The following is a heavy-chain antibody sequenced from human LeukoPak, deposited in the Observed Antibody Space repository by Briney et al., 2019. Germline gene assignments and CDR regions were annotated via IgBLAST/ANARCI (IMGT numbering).Heavy chain of an antibody. D-gene: IGHD2-2*01. CDR1: GFTFSSYW. J-gene: IGHJ4*02. Sequence: HSGGSLRLSCAASGFTFSSYWMTWVRQAPGKGLEWVANIKQDGSKKSYVDSVKGQFTISRDNAKNSLYLQMNSLRADDTGVYYCASQPAAADVDYWGQGTLVTVSS. CDR2: IKQDGSKK. CDR3: ASQPAAADVDY. V-gene: IGHV3-7*03.